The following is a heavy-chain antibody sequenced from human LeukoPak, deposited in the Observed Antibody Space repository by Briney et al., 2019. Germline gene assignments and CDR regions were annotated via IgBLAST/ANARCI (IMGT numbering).Heavy chain of an antibody. J-gene: IGHJ4*02. D-gene: IGHD1-26*01. CDR3: ARDFGAGGSYDY. CDR1: GFTFSSYG. CDR2: ISSSGSTI. V-gene: IGHV3-48*03. Sequence: GGSLRLSCAASGFTFSSYGMTWVRQAPGMGLEWVSYISSSGSTIYYADSVKGRFTIPRDNAKNSLYLQMNSLRAEDTAVYYCARDFGAGGSYDYWGQGTLVTVSS.